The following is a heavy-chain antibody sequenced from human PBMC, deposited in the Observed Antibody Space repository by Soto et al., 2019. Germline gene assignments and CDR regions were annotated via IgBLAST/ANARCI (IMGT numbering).Heavy chain of an antibody. CDR1: GFTFSSYG. V-gene: IGHV3-33*01. CDR2: IWYDGSNK. Sequence: QVQLVESGGGVVQPGRSLRLSCAASGFTFSSYGMHWVRQAPGKGLEWVAVIWYDGSNKYYADSVKGRFTISRDNPKNTLYLQMNSLRAEDTAVYYCARDPADIVLMVYAGDAFDIWGQGTMVTVSS. D-gene: IGHD2-8*01. CDR3: ARDPADIVLMVYAGDAFDI. J-gene: IGHJ3*02.